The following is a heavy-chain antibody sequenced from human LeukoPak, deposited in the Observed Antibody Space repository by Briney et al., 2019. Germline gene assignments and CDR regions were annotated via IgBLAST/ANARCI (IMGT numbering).Heavy chain of an antibody. J-gene: IGHJ4*02. V-gene: IGHV4-39*07. Sequence: PSETLSLTCTVSGGSISSSSYYWGWIRQPPGKGLEWIGSIYYSGSTYYNPSLKSRVTISVDTSKNQFSLKLSSVTAADTAVYYCARGTYSYRFAWGQGTLVTVS. CDR3: ARGTYSYRFA. CDR1: GGSISSSSYY. D-gene: IGHD5-18*01. CDR2: IYYSGST.